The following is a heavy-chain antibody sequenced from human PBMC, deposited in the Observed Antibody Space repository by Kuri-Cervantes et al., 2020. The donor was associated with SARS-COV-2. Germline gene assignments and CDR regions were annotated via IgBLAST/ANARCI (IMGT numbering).Heavy chain of an antibody. CDR1: GFSLSTSGMC. J-gene: IGHJ3*02. V-gene: IGHV2-70*11. D-gene: IGHD1-26*01. Sequence: SGPMLVQPTPTLTLTCTFPGFSLSTSGMCVSWIRQPPGKALEWLARIDWDDDKYYSTSLKTRLTISKDTSKNQVVLTMTNMDPVDTATYYCARILGATTVDAFDIWGQGTMVTVSS. CDR2: IDWDDDK. CDR3: ARILGATTVDAFDI.